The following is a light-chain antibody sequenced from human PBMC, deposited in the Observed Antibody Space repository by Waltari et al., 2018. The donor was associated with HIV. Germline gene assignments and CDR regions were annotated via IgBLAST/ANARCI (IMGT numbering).Light chain of an antibody. CDR3: CSYASSYTLV. CDR2: DVS. CDR1: SSDVGDYNH. J-gene: IGLJ2*01. V-gene: IGLV2-11*01. Sequence: QSALTQPRSVSGSPGQSVTISCTGTSSDVGDYNHVPWYQQHPGKAPKLMIYDVSKRPCGVPARFAGSKSGSPSSLTIYGLQAEDEADYYCCSYASSYTLVFGGGTKLTVL.